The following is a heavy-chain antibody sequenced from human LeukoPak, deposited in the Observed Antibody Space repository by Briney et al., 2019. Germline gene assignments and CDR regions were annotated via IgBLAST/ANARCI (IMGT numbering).Heavy chain of an antibody. D-gene: IGHD3-22*01. J-gene: IGHJ4*02. Sequence: SETLSLTCAVYGGSFSGYYWSWIRQPPGKGLEWIGEINHSGSANYNPSLKSRVTISVDTSKNQFSLKLSSVTAADTAVYYCASRDNYYDSSGTREAFDYWGQGTLVTVSS. CDR3: ASRDNYYDSSGTREAFDY. CDR1: GGSFSGYY. V-gene: IGHV4-34*01. CDR2: INHSGSA.